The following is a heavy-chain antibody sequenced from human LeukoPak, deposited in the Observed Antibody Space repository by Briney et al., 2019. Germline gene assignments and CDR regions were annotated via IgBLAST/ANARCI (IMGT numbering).Heavy chain of an antibody. J-gene: IGHJ6*02. V-gene: IGHV1-69*04. CDR1: GGTFSSYA. Sequence: SVKVSCKASGGTFSSYAISWVRQAPGQGLEWMGRIIPILGIANYAQKFQGRVTITADKSTSTAYMELSSLRSEDTAVYYCARDSSGLYYYYGMDVWGQGPTLTVSS. CDR3: ARDSSGLYYYYGMDV. CDR2: IIPILGIA. D-gene: IGHD3-22*01.